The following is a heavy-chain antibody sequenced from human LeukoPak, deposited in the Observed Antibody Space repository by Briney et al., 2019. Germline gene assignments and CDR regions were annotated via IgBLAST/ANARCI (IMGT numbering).Heavy chain of an antibody. CDR3: ARLLYYYDSSGSKRVDYFDY. D-gene: IGHD3-22*01. J-gene: IGHJ4*02. CDR1: GGSFSGYY. V-gene: IGHV4-34*01. Sequence: SETLSLTCAVYGGSFSGYYWSWIRQPPGKGLEWIGEINHSGSTNYNPSLKSRVTISVDTSKNQLSLKLSSVTAADTAVYYCARLLYYYDSSGSKRVDYFDYWGQGTLVTVSS. CDR2: INHSGST.